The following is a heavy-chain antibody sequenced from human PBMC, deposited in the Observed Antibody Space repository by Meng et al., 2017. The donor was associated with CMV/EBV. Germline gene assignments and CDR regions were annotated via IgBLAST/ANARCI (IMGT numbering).Heavy chain of an antibody. J-gene: IGHJ4*02. V-gene: IGHV1-2*02. Sequence: VQRVHLGAEVKKPGASVKVSCKASGYTFTGYYMHWVRQAPGQGLEWMGWINPNSGGTNYAQKFQGRVTMTRGTSISTAYMELSRLRSDDTAVYYCARVGVRLGPFDYWGQGTLVTVSS. CDR3: ARVGVRLGPFDY. CDR2: INPNSGGT. D-gene: IGHD1-26*01. CDR1: GYTFTGYY.